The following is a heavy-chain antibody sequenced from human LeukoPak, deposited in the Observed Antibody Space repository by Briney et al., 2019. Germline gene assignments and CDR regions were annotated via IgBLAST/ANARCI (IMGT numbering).Heavy chain of an antibody. CDR1: GGTFSRYA. CDR2: IIPIFGKA. V-gene: IGHV1-69*13. D-gene: IGHD3-10*01. J-gene: IGHJ4*02. Sequence: GASVKVSFKASGGTFSRYAISWVRQAPGQGLEWMGGIIPIFGKANYAQKFQGRVTITADESTSTAYMELSSLRSEDTAVYYCAREIRDTITMVRGSLGYWGQGTLVTVSS. CDR3: AREIRDTITMVRGSLGY.